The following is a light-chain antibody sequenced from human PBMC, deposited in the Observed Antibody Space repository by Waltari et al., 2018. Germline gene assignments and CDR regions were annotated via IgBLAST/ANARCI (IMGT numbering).Light chain of an antibody. J-gene: IGKJ1*01. Sequence: EIVLTQSPGTLSLSPGERATLSCRASQSVSKALTWYQQNTGQAPRLLIYGASNRATGIPDRFSGSGSGTDFSLILSRLEPEDFAVYYCQHYVSLPVTFRQGTKVEIK. CDR2: GAS. V-gene: IGKV3-20*01. CDR3: QHYVSLPVT. CDR1: QSVSKA.